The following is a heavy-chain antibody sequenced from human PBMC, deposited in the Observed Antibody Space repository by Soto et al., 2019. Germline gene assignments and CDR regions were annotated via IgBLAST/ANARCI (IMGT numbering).Heavy chain of an antibody. CDR3: AKEAKTTVTSRGAFDI. Sequence: LRLSCAASGFTFSTHAMHWVRQAPGKGLECVAIVSFDGSNKYYADSVKGRFTISRDNSKHTLYLQMNSLRAEDTAVYYCAKEAKTTVTSRGAFDIWGQGTMVTVSS. D-gene: IGHD4-17*01. V-gene: IGHV3-30-3*01. J-gene: IGHJ3*02. CDR1: GFTFSTHA. CDR2: VSFDGSNK.